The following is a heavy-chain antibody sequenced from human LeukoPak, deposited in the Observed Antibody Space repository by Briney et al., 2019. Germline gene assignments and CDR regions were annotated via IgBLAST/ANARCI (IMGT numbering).Heavy chain of an antibody. CDR3: AGGYNYGYFDY. D-gene: IGHD5-24*01. Sequence: SETLSLTCTVSGGSISSYYWSWIRQPPGKGLGWIGYIYYSGSTNYNPSLKSRVTISVDTSKNQFSLKLSSVTAADTAVYYCAGGYNYGYFDYWGQGTLVTVSS. V-gene: IGHV4-59*01. CDR2: IYYSGST. J-gene: IGHJ4*02. CDR1: GGSISSYY.